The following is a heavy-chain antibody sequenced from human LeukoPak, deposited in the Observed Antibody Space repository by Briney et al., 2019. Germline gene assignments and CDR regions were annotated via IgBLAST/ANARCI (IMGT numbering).Heavy chain of an antibody. D-gene: IGHD3-22*01. V-gene: IGHV3-23*01. J-gene: IGHJ4*02. Sequence: PGGSLRLSCAASGFTFSSYAMSWVRQAPGKGLEWVSAISGSGGSTYYADSVKGRFTISRDNSKNTLYLQMNSLRAEDTAVYYCARDPHYYDSSGYFDYWGQGTLVTVSS. CDR3: ARDPHYYDSSGYFDY. CDR2: ISGSGGST. CDR1: GFTFSSYA.